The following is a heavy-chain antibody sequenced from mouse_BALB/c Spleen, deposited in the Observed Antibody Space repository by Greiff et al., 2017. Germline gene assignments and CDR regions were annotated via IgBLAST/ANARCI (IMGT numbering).Heavy chain of an antibody. Sequence: EVKLVESGAGLVKPGGSLKLSCTASGFTFSSYAMSWVRQSPEKRLEWVAEISSGGSYTYYPDTVTGRFTISRDNAKNTLYLEMSSLRSEDTALYYCAREDDGDQAWFAYWGQGTLVTVSA. CDR1: GFTFSSYA. CDR3: AREDDGDQAWFAY. CDR2: ISSGGSYT. V-gene: IGHV5-9-4*01. J-gene: IGHJ3*01. D-gene: IGHD1-2*01.